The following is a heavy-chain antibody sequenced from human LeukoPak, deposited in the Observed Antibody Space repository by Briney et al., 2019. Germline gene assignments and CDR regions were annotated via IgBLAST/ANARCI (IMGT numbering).Heavy chain of an antibody. CDR2: ISGSGDNK. V-gene: IGHV3-23*01. D-gene: IGHD2-2*01. CDR1: AFTFRSYC. J-gene: IGHJ4*02. Sequence: AGSLRLSCAASAFTFRSYCMTWVRQAPGEGLEWVSAISGSGDNKYYADSVKGRFTISRANSTDTLYLHMNRLRAGDPAVYYCARSFRSTSIDYWGQGTLVTVSS. CDR3: ARSFRSTSIDY.